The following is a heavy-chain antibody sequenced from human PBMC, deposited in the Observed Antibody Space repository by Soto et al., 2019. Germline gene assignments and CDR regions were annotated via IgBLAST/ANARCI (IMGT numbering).Heavy chain of an antibody. Sequence: VGSLRLSCAASGIVFSDYMSWVRQAPGKGLEWLSYISGSGRTIYSADSVKGRFTISRDNATNSLYLQMNNVRTEDTAVYYCARLPLPWGWFDPWGQGTLVTVSS. D-gene: IGHD3-16*01. CDR2: ISGSGRTI. CDR3: ARLPLPWGWFDP. V-gene: IGHV3-11*01. CDR1: GIVFSDY. J-gene: IGHJ5*02.